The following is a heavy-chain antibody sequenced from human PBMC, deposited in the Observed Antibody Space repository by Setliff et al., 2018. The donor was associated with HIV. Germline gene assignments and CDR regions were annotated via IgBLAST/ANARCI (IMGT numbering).Heavy chain of an antibody. CDR1: GYTFSTYA. CDR2: INAGNGNT. J-gene: IGHJ6*01. CDR3: ARDFPSPDYSSSWAHLYYHYGMDV. D-gene: IGHD6-13*01. Sequence: GASVKVSCKASGYTFSTYAMHWVRQAPGQRLEWMGWINAGNGNTKYSQKFQGRVTITRDTSASTAYMEVSSLRSEDTAVHSCARDFPSPDYSSSWAHLYYHYGMDVWG. V-gene: IGHV1-3*01.